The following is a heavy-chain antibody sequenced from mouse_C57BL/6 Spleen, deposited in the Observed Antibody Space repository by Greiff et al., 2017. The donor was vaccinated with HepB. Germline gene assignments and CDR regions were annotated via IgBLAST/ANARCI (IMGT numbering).Heavy chain of an antibody. CDR1: GYTFTDYY. CDR3: ARQNYYAMDY. Sequence: EVKLVESGPVLVKPGASVKMSCKASGYTFTDYYMNWVKQSHGKSLEWIGVINPYNGGTSYNQKFKGKATLTVDKSSSTAYMELNSLTSEDSAVYYCARQNYYAMDYWGQGTSVTVSS. J-gene: IGHJ4*01. CDR2: INPYNGGT. V-gene: IGHV1-19*01.